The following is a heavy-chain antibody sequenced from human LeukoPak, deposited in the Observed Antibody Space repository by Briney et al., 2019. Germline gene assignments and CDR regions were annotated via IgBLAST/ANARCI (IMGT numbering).Heavy chain of an antibody. CDR2: INWNGGST. Sequence: GGSLRLSCAASGFTVSSNYMSWVRQAPGKGLEWVSGINWNGGSTGYADSVKGRFTISRDNAKNSLYLQMNSLRAEDTALYYCARETGSGSSHFDYWGQGTLVTVSS. CDR1: GFTVSSNY. D-gene: IGHD3-10*01. CDR3: ARETGSGSSHFDY. V-gene: IGHV3-20*04. J-gene: IGHJ4*02.